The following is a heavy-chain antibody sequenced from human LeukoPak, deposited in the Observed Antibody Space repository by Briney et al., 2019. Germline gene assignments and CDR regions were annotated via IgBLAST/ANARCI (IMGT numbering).Heavy chain of an antibody. D-gene: IGHD2/OR15-2a*01. CDR1: GNTFTSDY. Sequence: ASVKVSCQASGNTFTSDYIHWVRQAPGQGLEWMGRIIPSGGDTIHAEKFRGRLTMARDTSTRTHYMELSCLRSEDTAVYFCARDNSRWSFDYWGQGTPVTVSS. CDR2: IIPSGGDT. CDR3: ARDNSRWSFDY. V-gene: IGHV1-46*03. J-gene: IGHJ4*02.